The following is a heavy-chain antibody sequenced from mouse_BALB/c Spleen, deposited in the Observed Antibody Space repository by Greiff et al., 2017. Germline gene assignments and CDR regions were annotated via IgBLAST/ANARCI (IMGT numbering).Heavy chain of an antibody. V-gene: IGHV3-2*02. Sequence: ESGPGLVKPSQSLSLTCTVTGYSITSDYAWNWIRQFPGNKLEWMGYISYSGSTSSNPSLKSRISITRDTSKNQFFLQLNSVTTEDTATYYCARPYRYDPDGYFDVWGAGTTVTVSS. D-gene: IGHD2-14*01. J-gene: IGHJ1*01. CDR2: ISYSGST. CDR1: GYSITSDYA. CDR3: ARPYRYDPDGYFDV.